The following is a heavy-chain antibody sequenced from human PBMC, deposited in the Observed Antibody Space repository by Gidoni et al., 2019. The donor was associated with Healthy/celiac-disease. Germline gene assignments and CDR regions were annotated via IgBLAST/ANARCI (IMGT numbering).Heavy chain of an antibody. CDR2: IIPILGIA. J-gene: IGHJ6*02. CDR1: GGTFSSYA. Sequence: QVQLVQSGAEVKKPGSSVKVSCKASGGTFSSYAISWVRQAPGQGLEWMGRIIPILGIANYAQKFQGRVTITADKSTSTAYMELSSLRSEDTAVYYCARDGYNTTGHYYYGMDVWGQGTTVTVSS. D-gene: IGHD4-17*01. V-gene: IGHV1-69*04. CDR3: ARDGYNTTGHYYYGMDV.